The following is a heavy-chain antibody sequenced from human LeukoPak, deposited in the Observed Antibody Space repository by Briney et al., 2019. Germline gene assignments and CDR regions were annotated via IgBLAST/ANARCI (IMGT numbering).Heavy chain of an antibody. V-gene: IGHV3-7*03. CDR2: IKQDGSEK. CDR1: GFTLSSYW. CDR3: ASPGGSYYAFDI. J-gene: IGHJ3*02. Sequence: GGSLRLSCAASGFTLSSYWMSWVRQAPGKGLEWVANIKQDGSEKYYVDSVKGRFTVSRDNAKNSLYLQMNSLRAEDTAVYYCASPGGSYYAFDIWGQGTMVTVSS. D-gene: IGHD1-26*01.